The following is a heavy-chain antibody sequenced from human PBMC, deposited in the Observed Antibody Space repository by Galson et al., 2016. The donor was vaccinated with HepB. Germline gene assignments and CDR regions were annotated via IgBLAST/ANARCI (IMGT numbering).Heavy chain of an antibody. J-gene: IGHJ1*01. CDR3: AKEPDELVTRPGYFQH. CDR2: ISHDGNNK. D-gene: IGHD4-11*01. V-gene: IGHV3-30*18. CDR1: GFTFSSHG. Sequence: SLRLSCAASGFTFSSHGIHWVRQAPGKGLEWVAAISHDGNNKFYADSVKGRFTISRDNSNNTLFLQLNSLRAEDTAVYYCAKEPDELVTRPGYFQHWGQGTLVSVSS.